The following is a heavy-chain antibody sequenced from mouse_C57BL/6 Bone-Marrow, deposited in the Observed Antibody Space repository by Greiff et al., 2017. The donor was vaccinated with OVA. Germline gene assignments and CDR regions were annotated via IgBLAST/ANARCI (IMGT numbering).Heavy chain of an antibody. CDR3: TTCDYDGYYFDY. D-gene: IGHD2-4*01. V-gene: IGHV1-5*01. CDR2: IYPGNSDT. J-gene: IGHJ2*01. Sequence: EVQLQQSGTVLARPGASVKMSCKTSGYTFTSYWMHWVKQRPGQGLEWIGAIYPGNSDTSYNQKFKGKAKLTAVTSASTAYMELSSLTNEDSAVYSCTTCDYDGYYFDYWGQGTTLTVSS. CDR1: GYTFTSYW.